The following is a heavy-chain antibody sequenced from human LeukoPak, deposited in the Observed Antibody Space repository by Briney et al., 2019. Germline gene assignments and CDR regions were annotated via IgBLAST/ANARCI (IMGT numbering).Heavy chain of an antibody. Sequence: GGSLRLSCAASGFTFSSYSMNWVRQAAGKGLEWVSSISSSSSYIYYADSMKGRFTISRDNAKNSLYLQMNSLRAEDTAVYYCARDDYGGLDYWGQGTLVTVSS. CDR3: ARDDYGGLDY. J-gene: IGHJ4*02. CDR1: GFTFSSYS. V-gene: IGHV3-21*01. D-gene: IGHD4-23*01. CDR2: ISSSSSYI.